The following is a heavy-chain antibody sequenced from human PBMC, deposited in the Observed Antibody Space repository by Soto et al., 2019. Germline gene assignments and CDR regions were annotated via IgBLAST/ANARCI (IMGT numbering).Heavy chain of an antibody. CDR3: ARQIYYYDSSGYYEYNWFDP. D-gene: IGHD3-22*01. CDR1: GGSISSYY. CDR2: IYYSGST. Sequence: PSETLSLTCTVSGGSISSYYWSWIRQPPGKGLEWIGYIYYSGSTYYNPSLKSRVTISVDRSKNQFSLKLSSVTAADTAVYYCARQIYYYDSSGYYEYNWFDPWGQGTLVTVSS. J-gene: IGHJ5*02. V-gene: IGHV4-59*08.